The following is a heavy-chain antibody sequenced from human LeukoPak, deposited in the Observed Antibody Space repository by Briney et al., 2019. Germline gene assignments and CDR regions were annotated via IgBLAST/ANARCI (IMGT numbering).Heavy chain of an antibody. V-gene: IGHV4-31*03. Sequence: PSETLSLTCTVSGGSISSGGYYWSWIRQHPGKGLEWIGYIYYSGSAYYNPSLKSRVTISVDTSKNQFSLKLSSVTAADTAVYYCALRPANWGFRPLYGMDVWGQGTTVTVSS. J-gene: IGHJ6*02. CDR1: GGSISSGGYY. CDR2: IYYSGSA. D-gene: IGHD7-27*01. CDR3: ALRPANWGFRPLYGMDV.